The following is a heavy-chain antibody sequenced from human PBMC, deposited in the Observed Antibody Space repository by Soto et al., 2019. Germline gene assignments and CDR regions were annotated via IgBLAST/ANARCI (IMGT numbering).Heavy chain of an antibody. CDR2: ISSSSTYI. Sequence: EVQLVESGGGLVKPGGSLRLSCAASGFTSSSYSMDWVRQAPGKGLEWVSSISSSSTYIHYADSVKGRFTISRDNATNSLYLQMNSLSAEDTAVYYCASQTSGYYYYGMDVWGQGTTVTVSS. J-gene: IGHJ6*02. CDR1: GFTSSSYS. V-gene: IGHV3-21*01. CDR3: ASQTSGYYYYGMDV.